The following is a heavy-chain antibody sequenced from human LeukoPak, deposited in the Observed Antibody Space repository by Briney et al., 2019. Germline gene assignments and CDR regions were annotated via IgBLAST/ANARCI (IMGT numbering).Heavy chain of an antibody. Sequence: SETLSLSCTVSGGSISSYYWSWIRQPPGKELQWIGYIHSTGTTKFNPSLDSRVTMSVDTSKNQFSLTLSSVTAADTAVYYCARHARRDAYHPNDYWGQGTLVTVSS. CDR2: IHSTGTT. V-gene: IGHV4-4*09. J-gene: IGHJ4*02. D-gene: IGHD5-24*01. CDR3: ARHARRDAYHPNDY. CDR1: GGSISSYY.